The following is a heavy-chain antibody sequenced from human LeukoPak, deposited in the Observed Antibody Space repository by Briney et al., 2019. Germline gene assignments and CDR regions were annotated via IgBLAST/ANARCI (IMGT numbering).Heavy chain of an antibody. CDR3: AKNNGGRVPAALEY. J-gene: IGHJ4*02. V-gene: IGHV3-30*18. D-gene: IGHD2-2*01. Sequence: PGGSLRLSCAASGFTFSSYGMHWVRQAPGKGLEWVAVISYDGSNKYYADSVKGRFTIPRDNSKNTLYLQMNSLRAEDTAVYYCAKNNGGRVPAALEYWGQGTLVTVSS. CDR2: ISYDGSNK. CDR1: GFTFSSYG.